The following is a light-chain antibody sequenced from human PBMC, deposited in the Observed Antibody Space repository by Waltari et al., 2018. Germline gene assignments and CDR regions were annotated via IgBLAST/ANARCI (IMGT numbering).Light chain of an antibody. CDR3: QTWGTGFQV. CDR2: VNSDGSH. J-gene: IGLJ3*02. Sequence: LVLTQSPSASASLGAPVTLTCRLPRAYSAYAIAWHQHLPRKGPRYLMTVNSDGSHKKGDGISDRFSGSSSDLDRYLIISRLQSDDEAEYFCQTWGTGFQVFGTGTKLTVL. V-gene: IGLV4-69*01. CDR1: RAYSAYA.